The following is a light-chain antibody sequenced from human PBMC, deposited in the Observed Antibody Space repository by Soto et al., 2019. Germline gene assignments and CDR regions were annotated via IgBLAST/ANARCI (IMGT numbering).Light chain of an antibody. J-gene: IGLJ2*01. Sequence: QSALTQPASVSGSPGQSIAFSCTGTSSDIGDYNYVSWYQQHPGKAPKLMIYDVSNRPSGVSNRFSGSMSGNTASLTISGLQPEDEADYYRSSYTGSSTVVFGGGTKVTVL. V-gene: IGLV2-14*01. CDR3: SSYTGSSTVV. CDR1: SSDIGDYNY. CDR2: DVS.